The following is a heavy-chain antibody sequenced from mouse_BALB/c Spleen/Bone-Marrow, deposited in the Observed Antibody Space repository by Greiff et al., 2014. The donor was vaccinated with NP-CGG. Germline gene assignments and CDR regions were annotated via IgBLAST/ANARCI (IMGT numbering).Heavy chain of an antibody. CDR2: ISSGGTNT. CDR3: TRRECYDERTAMDY. V-gene: IGHV5-6*01. J-gene: IGHJ4*01. CDR1: GFTFSSYG. D-gene: IGHD2-12*01. Sequence: EVQLHQSGGDLVKPGGSLKLSCAASGFTFSSYGMSWVRQTPDKRLEWVATISSGGTNTYYQDSVKGRFTISRDNAKNTLYLQKSSLKSEDTAMYYCTRRECYDERTAMDYWGQGTSVTVSA.